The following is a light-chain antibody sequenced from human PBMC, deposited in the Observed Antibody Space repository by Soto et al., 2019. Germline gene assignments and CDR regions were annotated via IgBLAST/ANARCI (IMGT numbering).Light chain of an antibody. CDR1: QSISNH. J-gene: IGKJ1*01. V-gene: IGKV1-39*01. CDR3: QKSFSAPPWT. Sequence: DIQMTQSPSSLSASVGDRVSITCRASQSISNHLHWYQQKPGKAPRLLIFVASNLQSGVPSRFSGSGSGTDFTLTISSLQPEDFATYYCQKSFSAPPWTFGQGTNVDIK. CDR2: VAS.